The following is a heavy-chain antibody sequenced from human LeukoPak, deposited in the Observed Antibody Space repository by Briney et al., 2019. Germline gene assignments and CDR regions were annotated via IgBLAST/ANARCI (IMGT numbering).Heavy chain of an antibody. Sequence: GGSLRLSCAASGFTFSSYSMNCVRQAPGKGLEWVSSISSSSSYIYYADSVKGRFTISRDNAKNSLYLQMNSLRAEDTAVYYCARVFGGDDPGAFDIWGQGTMVTVSS. CDR3: ARVFGGDDPGAFDI. J-gene: IGHJ3*02. CDR2: ISSSSSYI. V-gene: IGHV3-21*01. D-gene: IGHD5-12*01. CDR1: GFTFSSYS.